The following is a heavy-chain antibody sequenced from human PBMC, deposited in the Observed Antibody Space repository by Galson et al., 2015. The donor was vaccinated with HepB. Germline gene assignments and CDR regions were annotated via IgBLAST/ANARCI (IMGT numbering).Heavy chain of an antibody. J-gene: IGHJ1*01. D-gene: IGHD1-14*01. CDR3: ARPPWSHNIEYFQH. V-gene: IGHV5-51*03. Sequence: SGAEVKKPGESLEISCKGSGYSFTSYWIGWVRQMPGKGLELMGIIYPGDSDIRYSPSFQGQVTISADKSISTAYLQWSILKASDTAMYYCARPPWSHNIEYFQHWGQGTLVTVSP. CDR2: IYPGDSDI. CDR1: GYSFTSYW.